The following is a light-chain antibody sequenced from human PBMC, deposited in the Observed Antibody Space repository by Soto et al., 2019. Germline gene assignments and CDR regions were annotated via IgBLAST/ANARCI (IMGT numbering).Light chain of an antibody. CDR1: QDISNY. CDR3: RWYANLPED. J-gene: IGKJ3*01. Sequence: DIQMTPSPSSLSASVVDIGARTGQASQDISNYLNWYQQKPGKAPKLLIYDASNLETGFPSRFSGSGSGRDFTIPTGRLQPENSATYYFRWYANLPEDLGPGTQVDIK. V-gene: IGKV1-33*01. CDR2: DAS.